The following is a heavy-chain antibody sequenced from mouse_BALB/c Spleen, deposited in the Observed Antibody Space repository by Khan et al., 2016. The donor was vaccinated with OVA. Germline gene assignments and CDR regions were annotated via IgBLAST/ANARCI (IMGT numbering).Heavy chain of an antibody. CDR2: ILPGSGST. CDR3: ASGGNSYYAMDY. CDR1: GYTFSSYW. D-gene: IGHD2-1*01. Sequence: VQLQESGAELMKPGASVKISCKATGYTFSSYWIEWVKQRPGHGIEWIGEILPGSGSTNYNEKFKGKATFTADTSSNTAYMQLSSLTSEDSAVYFCASGGNSYYAMDYWGQGTSVTVSS. J-gene: IGHJ4*01. V-gene: IGHV1-9*01.